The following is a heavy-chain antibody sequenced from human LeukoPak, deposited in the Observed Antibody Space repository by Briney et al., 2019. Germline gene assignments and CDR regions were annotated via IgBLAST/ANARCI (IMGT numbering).Heavy chain of an antibody. J-gene: IGHJ4*02. V-gene: IGHV4-59*01. CDR2: IYYSGST. D-gene: IGHD2-15*01. CDR1: GGSISSYY. Sequence: PSETLSLTCTVSGGSISSYYWSWLRQPPGKGLEWVGYIYYSGSTNYNPSLKSRVTISVDTSKNQFPLKLSSVTAADTAVYYCARGGVVAARPLDYWGQGTLVTVSS. CDR3: ARGGVVAARPLDY.